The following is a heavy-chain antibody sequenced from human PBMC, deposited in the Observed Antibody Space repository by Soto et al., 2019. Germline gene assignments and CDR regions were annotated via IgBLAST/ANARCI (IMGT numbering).Heavy chain of an antibody. CDR3: ARGEYSSSFFGFDY. D-gene: IGHD6-6*01. CDR1: GGSISSYY. CDR2: IYYSGST. V-gene: IGHV4-59*01. J-gene: IGHJ4*02. Sequence: NPSETLSLTCTVSGGSISSYYWSWIRQPPGKGLEWIGYIYYSGSTNYNPSLKSRVTISVDTSKNQFSLKLSSVTAADTAVYYCARGEYSSSFFGFDYWGQGTLVTVSS.